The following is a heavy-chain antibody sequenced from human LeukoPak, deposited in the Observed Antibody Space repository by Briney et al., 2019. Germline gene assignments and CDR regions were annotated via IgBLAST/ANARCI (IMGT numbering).Heavy chain of an antibody. J-gene: IGHJ4*02. Sequence: GGSLRLSCAASGFTVSSNYMSWVRQAPGKGLEWASVIYSGGSTYYADSVKGRFTISRDNSKNTLYLQMNSLRAEDTALYYCARDLDGYNYFDYWGQGTLVTVSS. V-gene: IGHV3-66*02. D-gene: IGHD5-24*01. CDR2: IYSGGST. CDR1: GFTVSSNY. CDR3: ARDLDGYNYFDY.